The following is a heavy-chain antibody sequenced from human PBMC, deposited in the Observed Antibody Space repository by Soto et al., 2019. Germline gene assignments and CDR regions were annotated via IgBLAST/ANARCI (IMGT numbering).Heavy chain of an antibody. CDR3: ARDSLTGNYFDP. J-gene: IGHJ5*02. CDR1: GGSISSGGYA. D-gene: IGHD1-7*01. CDR2: IYHSGYT. Sequence: QMRLQESGSGLVKPSQTLSLTCAVSGGSISSGGYAWNRIRQPPGKGLEWIGYIYHSGYTSYNPSLKNRVTISVDKSKNQFSLTLSFVTAADTAVYYCARDSLTGNYFDPWGQGTLVTVSS. V-gene: IGHV4-30-2*01.